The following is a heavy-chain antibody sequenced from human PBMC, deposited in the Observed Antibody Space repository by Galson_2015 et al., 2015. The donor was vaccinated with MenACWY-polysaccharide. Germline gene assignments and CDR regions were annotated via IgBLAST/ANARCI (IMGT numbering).Heavy chain of an antibody. CDR3: ARAGIRGVVPTARFSPAPDY. V-gene: IGHV3-23*01. J-gene: IGHJ4*02. Sequence: SLRLSCAASGFTFNNFAMSWVRQAPGKGLEWVSAISGNGDNTYYADSVRGRFTISRDTSRNTLYLQMRSLRADDTALYYCARAGIRGVVPTARFSPAPDYWGQGTLVTVSS. D-gene: IGHD3-3*01. CDR1: GFTFNNFA. CDR2: ISGNGDNT.